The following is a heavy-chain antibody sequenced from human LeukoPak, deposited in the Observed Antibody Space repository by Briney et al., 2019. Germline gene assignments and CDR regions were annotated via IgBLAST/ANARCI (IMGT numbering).Heavy chain of an antibody. CDR1: GFTFSSYG. CDR3: ARGWAGNY. CDR2: IGSSGTLM. D-gene: IGHD6-19*01. V-gene: IGHV3-48*03. Sequence: GGSLRLSCAASGFTFSSYGFHWVRQAPGEGLEWVSYIGSSGTLMYYADSVKGRFTISRDNAKNSLYLQMNSLRAEDTAVYYCARGWAGNYWGQGTLVTVSS. J-gene: IGHJ4*02.